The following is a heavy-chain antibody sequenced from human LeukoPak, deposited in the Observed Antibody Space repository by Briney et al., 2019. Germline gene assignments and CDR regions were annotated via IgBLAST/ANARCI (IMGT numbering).Heavy chain of an antibody. J-gene: IGHJ4*02. CDR3: ARKSGYHDY. Sequence: GGSLRLSCAASGFTFSRYWMSWVRLAPGKGLEWVASIKQDGSEKYYVDSVRGRFTISRDNAKNSLYLQMNSLRAEDTAVYYCARKSGYHDYWGQGTPVTVSS. CDR2: IKQDGSEK. V-gene: IGHV3-7*01. CDR1: GFTFSRYW. D-gene: IGHD3-22*01.